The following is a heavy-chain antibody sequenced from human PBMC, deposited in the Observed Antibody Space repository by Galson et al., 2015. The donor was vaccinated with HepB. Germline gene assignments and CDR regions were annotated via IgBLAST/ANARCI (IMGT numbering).Heavy chain of an antibody. J-gene: IGHJ4*02. V-gene: IGHV1-69-2*01. CDR1: GYTFTSYA. CDR3: ATDRKTTVTDYFDY. CDR2: VDPEDGET. Sequence: VKVSCKASGYTFTSYAMHWVRQAPGQRLEWMGLVDPEDGETIYAEKFQGRVTITADTSTDTAYMELSSLRSEDTAVYYCATDRKTTVTDYFDYWGQGTLATVSS. D-gene: IGHD4-17*01.